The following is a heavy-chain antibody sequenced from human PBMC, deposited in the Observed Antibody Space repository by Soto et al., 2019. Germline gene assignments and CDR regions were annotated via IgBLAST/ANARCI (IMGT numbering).Heavy chain of an antibody. D-gene: IGHD4-17*01. Sequence: QVQLQQWGGGLLKPSEPLSLSCGVYGGSFSGYYWNWIRQPPGKGLEWIGDINHSGSTNYNPSLKSRLTMSVDTSTNQFFLNLPSVSDADTAVYYCASGPYGVQRFQFWGQGALVIVSS. CDR2: INHSGST. V-gene: IGHV4-34*01. CDR1: GGSFSGYY. J-gene: IGHJ1*01. CDR3: ASGPYGVQRFQF.